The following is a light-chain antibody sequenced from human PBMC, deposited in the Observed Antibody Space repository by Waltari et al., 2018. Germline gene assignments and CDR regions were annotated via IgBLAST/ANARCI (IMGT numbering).Light chain of an antibody. J-gene: IGKJ4*01. CDR1: QAIRND. V-gene: IGKV1-6*01. Sequence: AIQMTQSPASLSASVGDRVTITCRAIQAIRNDLGWYQQKPGKAPKLLIFSATRLQSGVPSRFSGSGSGTDFTLTISSLQPEDFATYYCLQDDKYPLTFGGGTKVEIK. CDR3: LQDDKYPLT. CDR2: SAT.